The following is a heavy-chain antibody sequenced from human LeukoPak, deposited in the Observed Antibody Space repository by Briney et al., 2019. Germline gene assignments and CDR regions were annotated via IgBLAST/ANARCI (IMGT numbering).Heavy chain of an antibody. CDR1: GFTFSSYS. V-gene: IGHV3-21*01. CDR2: ISSSSSYI. J-gene: IGHJ6*02. Sequence: GGSLRLSCAASGFTFSSYSINWVRQAPGKGLEWVSSISSSSSYIYYADSVKGRFTISRDSAKNSLYLQMNSLRAEDTAVYYCAREYSSGGYYYYYYGMDVWGQGTTVTVSS. D-gene: IGHD6-19*01. CDR3: AREYSSGGYYYYYYGMDV.